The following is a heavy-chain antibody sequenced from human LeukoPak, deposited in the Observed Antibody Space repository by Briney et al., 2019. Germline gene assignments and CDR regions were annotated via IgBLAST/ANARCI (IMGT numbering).Heavy chain of an antibody. J-gene: IGHJ6*03. D-gene: IGHD3-10*01. V-gene: IGHV1-2*02. CDR3: ARGPRITLVRGGQWYYYMDV. CDR1: GYSFTGHY. Sequence: ASVKVSCKASGYSFTGHYMHWVRQAPGQGLEWMGWINPKSGGTNYAQKFQGRVTMTRDTSTSTVYMELSSLRSEDTAVYYCARGPRITLVRGGQWYYYMDVWGKGTTVTISS. CDR2: INPKSGGT.